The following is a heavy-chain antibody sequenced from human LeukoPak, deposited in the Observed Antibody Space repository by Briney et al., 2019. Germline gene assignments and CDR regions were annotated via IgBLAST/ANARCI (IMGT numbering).Heavy chain of an antibody. CDR3: ATIPLYGDQNAYYFDY. CDR2: INHSGST. Sequence: SETLSLTCAVYGGSFSGYYWSWIRQPPGKGLEWIGEINHSGSTNYNPSLKSRVTISVDTSKNQFSLKLSSVTAADTAVYYCATIPLYGDQNAYYFDYWGQGALVTVSS. CDR1: GGSFSGYY. V-gene: IGHV4-34*09. D-gene: IGHD4-17*01. J-gene: IGHJ4*02.